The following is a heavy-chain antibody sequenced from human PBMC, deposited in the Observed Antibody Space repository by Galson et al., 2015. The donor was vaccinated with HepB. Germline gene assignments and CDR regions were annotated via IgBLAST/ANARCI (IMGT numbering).Heavy chain of an antibody. D-gene: IGHD2-15*01. CDR3: AGSYCSADSCLFPPGC. Sequence: SLRLSCATSGFVFSNIGMHWVRQAPGKGLEWVAIIWYDGSNEYYVESVKGRFTISRDNSKNTLSLQMNSLRAEDTAVYYCAGSYCSADSCLFPPGCWGQGTVVTVSS. V-gene: IGHV3-33*03. CDR1: GFVFSNIG. J-gene: IGHJ4*02. CDR2: IWYDGSNE.